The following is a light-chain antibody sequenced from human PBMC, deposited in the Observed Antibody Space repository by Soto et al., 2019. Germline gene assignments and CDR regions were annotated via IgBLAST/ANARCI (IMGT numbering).Light chain of an antibody. V-gene: IGKV4-1*01. CDR1: QSVLYSSNNKNY. CDR3: QQYYSTPFT. Sequence: DIVMTQSPDSLAVSLGERATINCKSSQSVLYSSNNKNYLAWYQQTPGQPPKVLIYWASTRESGVPDRFSGSWSGTDFTLTISSLQAEDVSVYYCQQYYSTPFTVGPGTKVDIK. CDR2: WAS. J-gene: IGKJ3*01.